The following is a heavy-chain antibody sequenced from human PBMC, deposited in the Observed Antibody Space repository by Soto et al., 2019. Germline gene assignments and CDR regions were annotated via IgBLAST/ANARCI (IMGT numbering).Heavy chain of an antibody. CDR3: VRVLGVWGSYQSTPTHFDY. J-gene: IGHJ4*02. Sequence: QVQLVQSGAEVKKPGASVKVSCKASGYTFTSYGISWVRQAPGQGLEWMGWIRAYNGNTNYAQKLQGRVTMTTDTTTSTAYMELRSLRSDDTAVYYCVRVLGVWGSYQSTPTHFDYWGQGTLVTVSS. V-gene: IGHV1-18*01. CDR1: GYTFTSYG. CDR2: IRAYNGNT. D-gene: IGHD3-16*01.